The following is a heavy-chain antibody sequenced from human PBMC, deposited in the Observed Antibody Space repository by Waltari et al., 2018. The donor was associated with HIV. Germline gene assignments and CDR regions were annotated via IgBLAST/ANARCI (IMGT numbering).Heavy chain of an antibody. D-gene: IGHD1-26*01. CDR3: ARVYGYSGSYPGAPDDY. Sequence: QVQLQESGPGLVKPSETLSLTCAVSGYSISSGYYWGWIRQPPGKGLEWIGSIYHSGSTYDHPSLKSRVTISVDTSKNQVSLRLSSVTAADTAVYYCARVYGYSGSYPGAPDDYWGQGTLVTVSS. CDR2: IYHSGST. V-gene: IGHV4-38-2*01. CDR1: GYSISSGYY. J-gene: IGHJ4*02.